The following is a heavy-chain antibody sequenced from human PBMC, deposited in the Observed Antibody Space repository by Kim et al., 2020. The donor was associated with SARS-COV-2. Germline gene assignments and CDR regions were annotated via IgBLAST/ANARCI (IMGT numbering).Heavy chain of an antibody. J-gene: IGHJ4*02. CDR1: GGTFSSYA. CDR2: IIPIFGTA. Sequence: SVKVSCKASGGTFSSYAISWVRQAPGQGLEWMGGIIPIFGTANYAQKFQGRVTITADESTSTAYMELSSLRSEDTAVYYCARGGNYDSSGPQYYFDYWGQGTLVTVSS. CDR3: ARGGNYDSSGPQYYFDY. V-gene: IGHV1-69*13. D-gene: IGHD3-22*01.